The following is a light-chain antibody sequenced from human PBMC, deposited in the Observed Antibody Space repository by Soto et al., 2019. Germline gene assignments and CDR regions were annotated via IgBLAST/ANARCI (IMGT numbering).Light chain of an antibody. CDR1: SSNIGAGFE. CDR3: QSYDNSLSGVV. CDR2: GNS. V-gene: IGLV1-40*01. Sequence: QSVLTQPPSVSGAPGHRVTISCSGGSSNIGAGFEVHWYQQFPGRAPKLLILGNSNRPSGVSDRFSGSKSGTSASLAISGLQAEDEADYHCQSYDNSLSGVVFGGGTQLTVL. J-gene: IGLJ2*01.